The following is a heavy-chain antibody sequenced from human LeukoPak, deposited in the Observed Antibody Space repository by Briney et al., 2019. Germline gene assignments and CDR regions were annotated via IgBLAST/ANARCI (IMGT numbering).Heavy chain of an antibody. D-gene: IGHD3-22*01. CDR3: ARAYYYDSSGYYLAFDI. CDR2: IIPIFGTA. CDR1: GGTFSSYA. Sequence: SVKVSCKASGGTFSSYAISWVRQAPGQGLEWMGGIIPIFGTANYAQKFQGRVTITADESTSTAYMELSSLRSEDTAVYYCARAYYYDSSGYYLAFDIWGQWTMVTVSS. J-gene: IGHJ3*02. V-gene: IGHV1-69*13.